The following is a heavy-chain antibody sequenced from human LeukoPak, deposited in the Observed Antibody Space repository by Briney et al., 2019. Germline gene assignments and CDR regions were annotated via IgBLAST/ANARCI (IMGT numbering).Heavy chain of an antibody. CDR3: AKDNEGGTYFFDYMDG. CDR1: GFTFSSYA. Sequence: GGSLRLSCAASGFTFSSYAMHWVRQAPGKGLEWVSSISWNSGVKGYADSVKGRFTISRDNGKKSLYLQMNYLRTEDTALYYCAKDNEGGTYFFDYMDGWGKGTTVTVSS. D-gene: IGHD3-3*01. V-gene: IGHV3-9*01. CDR2: ISWNSGVK. J-gene: IGHJ6*03.